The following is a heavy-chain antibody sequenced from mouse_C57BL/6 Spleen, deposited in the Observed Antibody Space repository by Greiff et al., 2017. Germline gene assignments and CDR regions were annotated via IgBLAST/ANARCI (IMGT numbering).Heavy chain of an antibody. J-gene: IGHJ2*01. Sequence: VQLKQSVAELVRPGASVKLSCTASGFNFTNSYMPWVKQRPEQGLEWIGRIDPANGNTKYTPKFQGKATLTADTSSNTAYLQLSSLTSEDSAIYYCARGGDGYFYYFDYWGQGTTLTVSS. CDR2: IDPANGNT. V-gene: IGHV14-3*01. CDR3: ARGGDGYFYYFDY. D-gene: IGHD2-3*01. CDR1: GFNFTNSY.